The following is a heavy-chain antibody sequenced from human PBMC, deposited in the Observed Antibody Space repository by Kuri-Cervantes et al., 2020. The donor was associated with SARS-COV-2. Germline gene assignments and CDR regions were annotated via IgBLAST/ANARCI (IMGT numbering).Heavy chain of an antibody. CDR2: IYSSGTT. D-gene: IGHD2/OR15-2a*01. V-gene: IGHV3-53*01. Sequence: GGSLRLSCAAAGFSVSSNFISWVRQAPGKGLEWVSIIYSSGTTYYADSVKGRFTISRDNSKNTLYLHMNSLRAEDKAVYHCARHPKTIPQYHFDYWGQGTLVTVSS. CDR3: ARHPKTIPQYHFDY. J-gene: IGHJ4*02. CDR1: GFSVSSNF.